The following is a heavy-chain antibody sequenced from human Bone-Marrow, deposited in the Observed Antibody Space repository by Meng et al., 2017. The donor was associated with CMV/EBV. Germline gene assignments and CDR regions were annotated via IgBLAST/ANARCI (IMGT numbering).Heavy chain of an antibody. CDR1: GFTFSSYS. V-gene: IGHV3-30-3*01. J-gene: IGHJ5*02. Sequence: GESLKISCAASGFTFSSYSMHWVRQAPGKGLEWVADISHDGSNKYYADSVKGRFTISRDNSKNTLYLQMNSLRAEDTAVYFCGRTKYQEYPNGLDPWGQGNMVTVSS. CDR3: GRTKYQEYPNGLDP. D-gene: IGHD2-2*01. CDR2: ISHDGSNK.